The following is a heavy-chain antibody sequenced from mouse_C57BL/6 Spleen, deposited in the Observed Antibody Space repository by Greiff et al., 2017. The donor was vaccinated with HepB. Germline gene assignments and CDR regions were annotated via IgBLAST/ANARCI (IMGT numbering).Heavy chain of an antibody. D-gene: IGHD1-1*01. CDR1: GFNIKDYY. V-gene: IGHV14-2*01. J-gene: IGHJ4*01. Sequence: DVKLVESGAELVKPGASVKLSCTASGFNIKDYYMHWVKQRTEQGLEWIGRIDPEDGETKYAPKFQGKATITADTSSNTAYLQLSSLTSEDTAVYYCALITTVGYAMDYWGQGTSVTVSS. CDR2: IDPEDGET. CDR3: ALITTVGYAMDY.